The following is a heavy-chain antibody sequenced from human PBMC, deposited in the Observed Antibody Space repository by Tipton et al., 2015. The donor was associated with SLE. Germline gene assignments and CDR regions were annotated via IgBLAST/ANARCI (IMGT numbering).Heavy chain of an antibody. Sequence: TLSLTCTVSGGSISGSSYYWGWFRQPPGKGLEWIGSLYYSGRTYYNPSLKSRVSISVDTSKNQLSLKLSSVAAADTAVYYCARDPTTVAPERYYYYYYMDVWGKGTTVTVSS. D-gene: IGHD4-23*01. J-gene: IGHJ6*03. CDR1: GGSISGSSYY. CDR2: LYYSGRT. V-gene: IGHV4-39*07. CDR3: ARDPTTVAPERYYYYYYMDV.